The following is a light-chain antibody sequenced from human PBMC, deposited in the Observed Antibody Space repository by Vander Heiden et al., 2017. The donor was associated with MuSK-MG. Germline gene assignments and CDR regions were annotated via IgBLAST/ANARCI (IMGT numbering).Light chain of an antibody. CDR3: RRDDDYPWT. CDR1: QGISND. CDR2: AAS. Sequence: AIQMTQSPSSPSASVGDKITIPSRASQGISNDLGWYQQKPGKAPKLLIYAASSLQSGVPSRFSGSGSGTDFTLTISSLHPEDFATYYCRRDDDYPWTFGQGTKVEIK. J-gene: IGKJ1*01. V-gene: IGKV1-6*01.